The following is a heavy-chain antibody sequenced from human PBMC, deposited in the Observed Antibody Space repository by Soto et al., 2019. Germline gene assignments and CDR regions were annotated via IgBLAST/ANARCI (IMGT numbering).Heavy chain of an antibody. V-gene: IGHV4-39*01. CDR1: GDSITRRTYY. D-gene: IGHD2-21*02. CDR2: IYYSGST. CDR3: ATQRTSVVTQAYFDV. J-gene: IGHJ4*02. Sequence: SETLSLTRTVTGDSITRRTYYWGWIRETPGKGLEWIGSIYYSGSTYNNPSLRSRVSMSIDTSKDQFSLKLKSVTAAETALYFCATQRTSVVTQAYFDVWGPGSLVTVSS.